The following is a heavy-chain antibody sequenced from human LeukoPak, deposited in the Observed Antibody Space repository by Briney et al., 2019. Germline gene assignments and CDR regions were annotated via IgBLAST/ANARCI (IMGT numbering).Heavy chain of an antibody. Sequence: SETLSLTCTVSGGSISDYYWNWIRQPPGKGLEWIGYIYYSGSTTYNPSLKSRLIMSVDTAKNQLSLKLRSVTAADTAVYYCARGHFCSSTNCYLRPMDVWGKGTTVTVSS. V-gene: IGHV4-59*01. J-gene: IGHJ6*03. D-gene: IGHD2-2*01. CDR2: IYYSGST. CDR3: ARGHFCSSTNCYLRPMDV. CDR1: GGSISDYY.